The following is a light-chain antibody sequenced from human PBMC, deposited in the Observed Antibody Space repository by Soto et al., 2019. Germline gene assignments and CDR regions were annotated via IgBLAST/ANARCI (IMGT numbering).Light chain of an antibody. J-gene: IGKJ2*01. CDR2: DAS. CDR1: QSVSSY. CDR3: QQRNNWAPKHT. V-gene: IGKV3-11*01. Sequence: EIELTQSPSTLSLSPGERATLSCRASQSVSSYLAWYQQKPGQAPRLLIYDASTRATGIPARFSGSGSGTDDTLTISSREPEEDAVSYCQQRNNWAPKHTFGGGTKLEIK.